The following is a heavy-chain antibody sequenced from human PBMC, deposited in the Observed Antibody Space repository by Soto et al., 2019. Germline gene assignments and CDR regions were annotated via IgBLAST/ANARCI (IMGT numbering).Heavy chain of an antibody. Sequence: QVQLVQSGAEVKEPGASVKVSCKASGYTFTGYYIHWVRQAPGQGLEWMGWINPNSGDTNSAQKFQGRVTMTRDTSISTAYMELSRLRSDDTAVYYCARACSGGSCYRGDWFDPWGQGTLVTVSS. CDR2: INPNSGDT. J-gene: IGHJ5*02. CDR3: ARACSGGSCYRGDWFDP. CDR1: GYTFTGYY. V-gene: IGHV1-2*02. D-gene: IGHD2-15*01.